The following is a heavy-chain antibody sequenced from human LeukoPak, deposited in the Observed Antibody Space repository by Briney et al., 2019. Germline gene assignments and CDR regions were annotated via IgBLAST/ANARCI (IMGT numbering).Heavy chain of an antibody. Sequence: SETLSLTCTVCGGSISSYYWSWIRQPPGKGLEWIGYIYYSGSTNYNPSLKSRVTISVDTSKNQFSLKLSSVTAADTAVYYCAGIYDSSGYRVSLWGQGTLVTVSS. J-gene: IGHJ4*02. CDR3: AGIYDSSGYRVSL. CDR2: IYYSGST. CDR1: GGSISSYY. D-gene: IGHD3-22*01. V-gene: IGHV4-59*01.